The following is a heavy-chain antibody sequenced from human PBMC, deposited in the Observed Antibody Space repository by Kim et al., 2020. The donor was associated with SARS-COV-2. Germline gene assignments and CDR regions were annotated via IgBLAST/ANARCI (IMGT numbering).Heavy chain of an antibody. D-gene: IGHD3-22*01. CDR3: ARLFYYYDSSGPGYGMDV. V-gene: IGHV5-51*01. CDR2: IYPGDSDT. CDR1: GYSFTSYW. Sequence: GESLKISCKGSGYSFTSYWIGWVRQMPGKGLEWMGIIYPGDSDTRYSPSFQGQVTISADKSISTAYLQWSSLKASDTAMYYCARLFYYYDSSGPGYGMDVWGQGTTVTVSS. J-gene: IGHJ6*02.